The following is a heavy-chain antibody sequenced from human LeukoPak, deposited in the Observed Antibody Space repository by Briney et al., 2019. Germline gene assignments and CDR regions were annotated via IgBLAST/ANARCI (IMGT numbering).Heavy chain of an antibody. CDR3: ASRRSGWVNAFDI. CDR2: ISSSGSTI. D-gene: IGHD3-22*01. CDR1: GFTFSSYE. J-gene: IGHJ3*02. V-gene: IGHV3-48*03. Sequence: GGSLRLSCAASGFTFSSYEMNSVRQAPGKGLEWVSYISSSGSTIYYADSVKGRFTISRDNAKNSLYLQMNSLRAEDTAVCYCASRRSGWVNAFDIWGQGTMVTVSS.